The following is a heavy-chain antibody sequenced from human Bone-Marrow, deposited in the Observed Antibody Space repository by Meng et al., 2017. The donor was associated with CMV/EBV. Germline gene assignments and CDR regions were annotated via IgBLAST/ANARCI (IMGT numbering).Heavy chain of an antibody. Sequence: SETLSLTCTVSGDSVSSGNYYWSWIRQPPGKGLEWIGYIYSSGSTNYNPSLKSRVTISVDTSKNRFSLRLSSVTAADTAVYYCARAIPYCTSNSCHKRWFDPWGQGALVNGSS. J-gene: IGHJ5*02. CDR3: ARAIPYCTSNSCHKRWFDP. CDR1: GDSVSSGNYY. D-gene: IGHD2-2*02. CDR2: IYSSGST. V-gene: IGHV4-61*01.